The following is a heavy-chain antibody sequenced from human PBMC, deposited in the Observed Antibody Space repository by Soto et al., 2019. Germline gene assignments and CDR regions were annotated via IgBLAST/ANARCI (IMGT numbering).Heavy chain of an antibody. D-gene: IGHD3-10*01. CDR1: GFTFSSYS. Sequence: EVQLVESGGGLVQPGGSLRLSCAASGFTFSSYSMNWVRQAPGKWLEWVSYISSSSSTIYYADSVKGRFTISRDNAKNSLYLQLNRLRDEDTAVYYCATEGYFYGSGSCDSWGQGTLVTVSS. V-gene: IGHV3-48*02. CDR2: ISSSSSTI. J-gene: IGHJ4*02. CDR3: ATEGYFYGSGSCDS.